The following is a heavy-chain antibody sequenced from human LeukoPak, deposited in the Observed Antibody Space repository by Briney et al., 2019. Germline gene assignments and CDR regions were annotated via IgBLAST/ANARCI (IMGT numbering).Heavy chain of an antibody. D-gene: IGHD3-16*01. CDR3: ARATMGVWFDP. Sequence: SETLSLTCTVSGGSISSYYWSWIRQPPGKGLEWIGYIYYSGSTYYNPSLKSRVTISVDTSKNQFSLKLSSVTAADTAVYYCARATMGVWFDPWGQGTLVAVSS. J-gene: IGHJ5*02. CDR1: GGSISSYY. V-gene: IGHV4-30-4*08. CDR2: IYYSGST.